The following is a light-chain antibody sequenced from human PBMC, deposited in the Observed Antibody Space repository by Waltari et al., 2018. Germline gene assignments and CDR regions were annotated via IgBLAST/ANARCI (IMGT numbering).Light chain of an antibody. CDR1: SSDVGGYNY. Sequence: QSALTQPASVSGSPGQSITISCTGTSSDVGGYNYVSWYQQHPGKAPKLMIYEVSNRTSGFSNRFSGSESGNTASLTISGLQAEDEADYYCSSYTSSSTPIYVFGTGTKVTVL. J-gene: IGLJ1*01. CDR3: SSYTSSSTPIYV. CDR2: EVS. V-gene: IGLV2-14*01.